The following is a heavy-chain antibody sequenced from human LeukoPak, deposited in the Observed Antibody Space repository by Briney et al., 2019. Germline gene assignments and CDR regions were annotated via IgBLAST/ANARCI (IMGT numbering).Heavy chain of an antibody. J-gene: IGHJ6*03. Sequence: TGGSLRLSCAASGFTFSSYAMHWVRQAPGKGLEWVAVISYDGSNKYYADSVKGRFTISRDNSKNTLYLQMNSLRAEDTAVYYCAKGTIPLGYYYYYMDVWGKGTTVTISS. CDR3: AKGTIPLGYYYYYMDV. V-gene: IGHV3-30*04. CDR1: GFTFSSYA. CDR2: ISYDGSNK. D-gene: IGHD2-21*01.